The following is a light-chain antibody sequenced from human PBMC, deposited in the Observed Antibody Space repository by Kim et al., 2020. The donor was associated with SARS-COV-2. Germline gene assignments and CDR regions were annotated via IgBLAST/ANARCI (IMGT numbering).Light chain of an antibody. Sequence: ASIGDRVTITCQASQNISIFLNWYQHKPGKAPNRLIYDASNLQTGVPSRFSGSGSGTYFTLTISSLQPEDIATYFCQQYAHLPRTFGHGTKVDIK. CDR2: DAS. CDR1: QNISIF. V-gene: IGKV1-33*01. CDR3: QQYAHLPRT. J-gene: IGKJ1*01.